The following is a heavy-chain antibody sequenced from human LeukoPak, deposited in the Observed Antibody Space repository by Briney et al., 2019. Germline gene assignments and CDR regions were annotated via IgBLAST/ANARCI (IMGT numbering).Heavy chain of an antibody. Sequence: GGSLRLSCAASEFTFREYSMSWVRQAPGKGLEWVSNIRSNGGDTYYTDSVKGRFTISRDNSKNTLYLEMNSLRAEDTAVYYCAKGGYTTWFDPWGQGTLVTVSS. D-gene: IGHD2-15*01. J-gene: IGHJ5*02. CDR3: AKGGYTTWFDP. CDR1: EFTFREYS. V-gene: IGHV3-23*01. CDR2: IRSNGGDT.